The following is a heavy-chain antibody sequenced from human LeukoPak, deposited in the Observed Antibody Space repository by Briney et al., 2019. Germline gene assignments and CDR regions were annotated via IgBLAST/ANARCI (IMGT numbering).Heavy chain of an antibody. V-gene: IGHV4-34*01. CDR3: ARDDLGYDAFDI. Sequence: SETLSLTCAVYGGSFSGYYWSWIRQPPGKGLEWIGEINHSGSTNYNPSLKSRVTISVDTSKNQFSLKLSSVTAADTAVYYCARDDLGYDAFDIWGQGTMVTVSS. CDR2: INHSGST. CDR1: GGSFSGYY. D-gene: IGHD3-3*01. J-gene: IGHJ3*02.